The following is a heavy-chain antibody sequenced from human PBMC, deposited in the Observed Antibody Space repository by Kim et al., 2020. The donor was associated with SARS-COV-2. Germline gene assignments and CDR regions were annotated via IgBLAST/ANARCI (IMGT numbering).Heavy chain of an antibody. CDR2: ISAYNGNK. Sequence: ASVKVSCKASGYTFTSYGISWVRQAPGQGLEWMGWISAYNGNKNYAQKLQGRVTMTTDTSTSTADMELRSQRSDDTAVYYCARAIAVAGTDMEFDPWGQGTLVTVSS. CDR3: ARAIAVAGTDMEFDP. V-gene: IGHV1-18*01. J-gene: IGHJ5*02. CDR1: GYTFTSYG. D-gene: IGHD6-19*01.